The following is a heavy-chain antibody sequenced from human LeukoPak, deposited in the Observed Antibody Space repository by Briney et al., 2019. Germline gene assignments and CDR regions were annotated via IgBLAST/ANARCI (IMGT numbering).Heavy chain of an antibody. CDR2: TSSDGSST. D-gene: IGHD3/OR15-3a*01. V-gene: IGHV3-74*01. J-gene: IGHJ4*02. CDR1: GFTFSNYW. CDR3: ARPMISVMSLGADF. Sequence: GGSLRLSCAVSGFTFSNYWMHWVRQAPGKGLVWVSCTSSDGSSTNYADSVKGRFSISRDNAKNTLYLHMNSLRAEDTALYYCARPMISVMSLGADFWGQGSLVTVSS.